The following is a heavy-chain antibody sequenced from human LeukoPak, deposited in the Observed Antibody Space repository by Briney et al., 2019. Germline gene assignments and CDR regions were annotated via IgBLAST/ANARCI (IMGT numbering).Heavy chain of an antibody. D-gene: IGHD3-10*01. CDR3: ARLIYGSGSYWFDY. V-gene: IGHV4-59*01. CDR2: IYYSGST. CDR1: GGSISSYY. J-gene: IGHJ4*02. Sequence: SETLSLTCTVSGGSISSYYWSWIRQPPGKRLEWIGYIYYSGSTNYNPSLKSRVTISVDTSKNQFSLKLSSVTAADTAVYYCARLIYGSGSYWFDYWGQGTLVTVSS.